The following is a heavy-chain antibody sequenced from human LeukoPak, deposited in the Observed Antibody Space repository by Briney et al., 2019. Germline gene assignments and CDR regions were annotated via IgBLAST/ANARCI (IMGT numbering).Heavy chain of an antibody. CDR2: ISGSGAST. CDR1: GFTFSSYA. J-gene: IGHJ4*02. D-gene: IGHD3-3*01. V-gene: IGHV3-23*01. CDR3: AKVSDFWSGFLDY. Sequence: GGSLRLSCAASGFTFSSYAMNWVRQAPGKGLEWVSTISGSGASTYYADSVKGRFTISRDNSKNTLYLQMNSLRAKDTAVYYCAKVSDFWSGFLDYWGQGTLVTVSS.